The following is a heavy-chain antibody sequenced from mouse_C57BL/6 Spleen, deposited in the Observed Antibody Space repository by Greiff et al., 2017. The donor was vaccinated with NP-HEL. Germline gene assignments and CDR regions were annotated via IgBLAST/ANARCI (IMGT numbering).Heavy chain of an antibody. Sequence: QVQLQQPGAELVKPGASVKMSCKASGYTFTSYWITWVKQRPGQGLEWIGDIYPGSGSTNYNEKFKSKATLTVDTSSSTAYMQLSSLTSEDSAVYSCARCDSDGAWFAYWGQGTLVTVSA. J-gene: IGHJ3*01. CDR3: ARCDSDGAWFAY. CDR2: IYPGSGST. CDR1: GYTFTSYW. V-gene: IGHV1-55*01.